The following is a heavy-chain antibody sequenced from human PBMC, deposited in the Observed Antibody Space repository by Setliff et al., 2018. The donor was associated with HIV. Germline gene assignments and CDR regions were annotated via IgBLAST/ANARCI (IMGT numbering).Heavy chain of an antibody. CDR3: ARVDMGYYYDSSGYSHFDH. CDR1: GYSFPTYW. J-gene: IGHJ4*02. CDR2: IYPDESDS. Sequence: PGESLKISCKGSGYSFPTYWIAWVRQMPGKGLEWMGVIYPDESDSRYSPSFRGQVTISADKSINTAYLQWSSLKASDTAMYYCARVDMGYYYDSSGYSHFDHWGQGTLVTVSS. D-gene: IGHD3-22*01. V-gene: IGHV5-51*01.